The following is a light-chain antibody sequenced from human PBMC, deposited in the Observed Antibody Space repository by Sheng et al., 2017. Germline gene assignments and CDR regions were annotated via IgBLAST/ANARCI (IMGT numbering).Light chain of an antibody. CDR1: QSVSSY. J-gene: IGKJ1*01. V-gene: IGKV3-20*01. CDR3: QQYGSSPWT. CDR2: GAS. Sequence: EIVMTQSPATLSVSPGEGATLSCRASQSVSSYLAWYQQKPGQAPRLLIYGASSRATGIPDRFSGSGSGTDFTLTISRLAPEDFAVYYCQQYGSSPWTFGQGTKVEIK.